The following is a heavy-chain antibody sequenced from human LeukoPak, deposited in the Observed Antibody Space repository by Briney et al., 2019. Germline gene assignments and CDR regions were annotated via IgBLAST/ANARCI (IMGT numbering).Heavy chain of an antibody. D-gene: IGHD1-1*01. J-gene: IGHJ4*02. V-gene: IGHV4-34*01. CDR2: INHSGST. CDR3: ASREGTTAFDY. CDR1: GGSFSGYY. Sequence: SETLSLTCAVYGGSFSGYYWSWIRQPPGKGLEWIGEINHSGSTNYNPSLKSRVTISVDTSKNQFSLKLSSVTAADTAVHYCASREGTTAFDYWGQGTLVTVSS.